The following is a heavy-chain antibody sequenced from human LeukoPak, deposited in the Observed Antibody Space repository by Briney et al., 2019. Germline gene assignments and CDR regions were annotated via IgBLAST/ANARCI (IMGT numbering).Heavy chain of an antibody. Sequence: GGSLRLSCAASGVTFNDSYMTWIRQAPGKGLEWVSYISSAGDTTYYADSVKGRFTISRDNAKNSLYLQMNSLRAEDTAMYFCASGFDKSEDYWGQGTLVTVSS. J-gene: IGHJ4*02. CDR3: ASGFDKSEDY. V-gene: IGHV3-11*01. CDR2: ISSAGDTT. CDR1: GVTFNDSY. D-gene: IGHD3-9*01.